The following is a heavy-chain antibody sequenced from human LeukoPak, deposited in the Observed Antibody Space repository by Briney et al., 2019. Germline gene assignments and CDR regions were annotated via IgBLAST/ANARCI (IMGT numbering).Heavy chain of an antibody. J-gene: IGHJ4*02. CDR2: FYYTGST. CDR1: GGSISSYY. CDR3: ARDGGSGWVIDN. Sequence: SETLSLTCTVSGGSISSYYWTWIRQPPGKGLEWIGYFYYTGSTSYNPSLKSRVTISVDTSKKQFSLKLTSVTAADTAVYYCARDGGSGWVIDNWGQGTLVTVSS. V-gene: IGHV4-59*12. D-gene: IGHD6-19*01.